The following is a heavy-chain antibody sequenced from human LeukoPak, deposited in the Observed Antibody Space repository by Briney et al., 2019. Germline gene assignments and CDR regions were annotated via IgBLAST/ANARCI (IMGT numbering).Heavy chain of an antibody. V-gene: IGHV3-21*01. Sequence: TGGSLRLSCAASGFTFSSYSMNWGGQAPGKGLEGVSSISSSSSYIYYADSVKGRFIISRDNAKNSLYLQMNSLTAEDTAVYYCARAYCSSTSCAFDYWGQGTLVTVSS. CDR1: GFTFSSYS. J-gene: IGHJ4*02. CDR2: ISSSSSYI. CDR3: ARAYCSSTSCAFDY. D-gene: IGHD2-2*01.